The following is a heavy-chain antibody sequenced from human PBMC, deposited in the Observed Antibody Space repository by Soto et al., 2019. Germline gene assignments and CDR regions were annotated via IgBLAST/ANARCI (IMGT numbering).Heavy chain of an antibody. CDR3: ARDSYYDILTGYYRNAFDI. V-gene: IGHV1-2*02. Sequence: SVKVSCKASGYTFIGYYMHGVRQAPGQGLEWLGWINPNSGATIYAQKFQGRVTMTRDTSINTAYMELSRLRSDDTAVYYCARDSYYDILTGYYRNAFDIWGQGTMVTVSS. CDR2: INPNSGAT. J-gene: IGHJ3*02. CDR1: GYTFIGYY. D-gene: IGHD3-9*01.